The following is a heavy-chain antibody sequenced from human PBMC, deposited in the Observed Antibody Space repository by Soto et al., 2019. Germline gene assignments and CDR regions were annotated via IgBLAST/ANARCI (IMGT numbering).Heavy chain of an antibody. V-gene: IGHV4-30-4*01. J-gene: IGHJ6*02. CDR1: GDSISSGAYY. CDR2: IYYSGSA. CDR3: ARVGYSYGYTGDGMDV. Sequence: QVQLQESGPRLVKASETLSLTCNVSGDSISSGAYYWSWIRQPPGKGLEWIGYIYYSGSAYVIPSLKSRLTISVDTFKNQFSLKLRSMTAADTAVYYCARVGYSYGYTGDGMDVWGQGTTVTVSS. D-gene: IGHD5-18*01.